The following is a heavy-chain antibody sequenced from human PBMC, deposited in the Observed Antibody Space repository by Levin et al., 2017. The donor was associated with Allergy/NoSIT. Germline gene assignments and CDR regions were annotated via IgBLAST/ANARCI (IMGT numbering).Heavy chain of an antibody. CDR2: IKSKTDGGTT. J-gene: IGHJ4*02. Sequence: GGSLRLSCAASGFTFSNAWMSWVRQAPGKGLEWVGRIKSKTDGGTTDYAAPVKGRFTISRDDSKNTLYLQMNSLKTEDTAVYYCSTYYDFWSGYYTRLLSFDYWGQGTLVTVSS. CDR3: STYYDFWSGYYTRLLSFDY. V-gene: IGHV3-15*01. CDR1: GFTFSNAW. D-gene: IGHD3-3*01.